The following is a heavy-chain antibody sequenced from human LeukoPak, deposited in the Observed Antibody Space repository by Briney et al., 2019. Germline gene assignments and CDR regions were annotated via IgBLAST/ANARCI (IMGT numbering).Heavy chain of an antibody. D-gene: IGHD3-3*01. CDR2: IKRKTEGRTT. J-gene: IGHJ4*02. CDR3: TTEYYASGAVTPIDY. V-gene: IGHV3-15*01. Sequence: PGESLRLSCRASRHLFSNPWVRWGPQAPGRGVEWDGRIKRKTEGRTTDYGAPLKDSVTIQKDDPKNTAHLQMTSQKREDTAMYYCTTEYYASGAVTPIDYWGQGTLVTVSS. CDR1: RHLFSNPW.